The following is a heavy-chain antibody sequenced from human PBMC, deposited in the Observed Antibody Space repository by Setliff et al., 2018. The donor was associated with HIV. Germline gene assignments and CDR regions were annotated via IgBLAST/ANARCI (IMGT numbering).Heavy chain of an antibody. J-gene: IGHJ4*02. V-gene: IGHV4-59*01. D-gene: IGHD5-18*01. CDR1: GGSISSYY. Sequence: LSLTCSVSGGSISSYYWSWIRQPPGKGLEWIGDIYYSGMTNYNPSLQSRVTISLDTSKNQFSLKVNSVTAADTAVYYCARRDGYSYGFYFDYWGQGTLVTSPQ. CDR2: IYYSGMT. CDR3: ARRDGYSYGFYFDY.